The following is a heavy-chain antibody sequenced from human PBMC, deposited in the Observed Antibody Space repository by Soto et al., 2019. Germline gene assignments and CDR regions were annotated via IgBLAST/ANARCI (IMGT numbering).Heavy chain of an antibody. CDR1: GGSISSYY. CDR2: IYTSGST. Sequence: SETLSLTCTVSGGSISSYYWSWIRQPAGKGLEWIGRIYTSGSTNYNPSLKSRVAMSVDTSKNQFSLKLSSVTAADTAVYYCARDGEGNWNYYYYGMDVWGQGTTVTVSS. D-gene: IGHD1-1*01. V-gene: IGHV4-4*07. J-gene: IGHJ6*02. CDR3: ARDGEGNWNYYYYGMDV.